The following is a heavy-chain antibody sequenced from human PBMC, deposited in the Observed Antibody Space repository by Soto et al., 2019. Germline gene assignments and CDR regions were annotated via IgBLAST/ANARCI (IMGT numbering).Heavy chain of an antibody. CDR3: AKDLRTPYYDDSSGYSGRY. V-gene: IGHV3-23*01. J-gene: IGHJ4*02. Sequence: EVQLLESGGGLVQPGGSLRLSCAASGFTFSSYAMSWVRQAPGKGLEWVSAISGSGGSTYYADSVTGRFTISRDNSKTTLYRQMNSLRAEDTAVYYCAKDLRTPYYDDSSGYSGRYWCQGTLVTVSS. D-gene: IGHD3-22*01. CDR1: GFTFSSYA. CDR2: ISGSGGST.